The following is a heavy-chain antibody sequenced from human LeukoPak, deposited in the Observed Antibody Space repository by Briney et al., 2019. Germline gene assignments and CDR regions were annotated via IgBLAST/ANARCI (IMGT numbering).Heavy chain of an antibody. J-gene: IGHJ4*02. D-gene: IGHD6-13*01. CDR2: INPNSGGT. CDR3: AREYSSSWGPSFDY. CDR1: GYSFSDYY. Sequence: ASVKVSCRASGYSFSDYYIHWVRQAPGQGLEWMGWINPNSGGTNYAQKFQGRVTMTRDTSISTAYMELSRLRSDDTAVYYCAREYSSSWGPSFDYWGQGTLVTVSS. V-gene: IGHV1-2*02.